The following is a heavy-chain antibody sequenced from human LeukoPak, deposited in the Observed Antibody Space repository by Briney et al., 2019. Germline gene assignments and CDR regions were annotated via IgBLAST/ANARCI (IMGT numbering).Heavy chain of an antibody. CDR1: GFTFSSYA. V-gene: IGHV3-48*02. CDR2: ISSSSSTI. CDR3: ARDRDGYNFWHDAFDI. Sequence: PGGSLRLSCAASGFTFSSYAMNWVRQAPGKGLEWVSYISSSSSTIYYADSVKGRFTISRDNAKNSLYLQMNSLRDEDTAVYYCARDRDGYNFWHDAFDIWGQGTMVTVSS. D-gene: IGHD5-24*01. J-gene: IGHJ3*02.